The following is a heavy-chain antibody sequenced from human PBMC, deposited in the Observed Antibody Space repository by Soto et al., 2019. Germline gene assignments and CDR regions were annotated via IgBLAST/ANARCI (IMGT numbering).Heavy chain of an antibody. Sequence: HSETLSLTCTVSGGSISGYYWSWIRQPPGKGLEWIGYMYNTGSTVYNPSFKSRVTISVDTSKNQFSLKLNSVTAADTAVYYCARDLWGYCGTDCYPLDVWGQGTTVTSP. CDR3: ARDLWGYCGTDCYPLDV. CDR1: GGSISGYY. J-gene: IGHJ6*02. CDR2: MYNTGST. V-gene: IGHV4-59*01. D-gene: IGHD2-21*02.